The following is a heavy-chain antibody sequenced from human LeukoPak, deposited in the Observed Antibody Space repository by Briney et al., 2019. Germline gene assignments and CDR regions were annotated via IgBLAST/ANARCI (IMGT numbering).Heavy chain of an antibody. CDR3: AKDSYIVATPYYYDSSGYPYYFDY. Sequence: GGSLRLSCAASGFSFSNYAMTWVRQAPGKGLAWVSSISSSAGSTNFADSVKGRFTISTDTSKNTLYLQMNSLRAEDTAVYYCAKDSYIVATPYYYDSSGYPYYFDYWGQGTLVTVSS. D-gene: IGHD3-22*01. CDR2: ISSSAGST. V-gene: IGHV3-23*01. CDR1: GFSFSNYA. J-gene: IGHJ4*02.